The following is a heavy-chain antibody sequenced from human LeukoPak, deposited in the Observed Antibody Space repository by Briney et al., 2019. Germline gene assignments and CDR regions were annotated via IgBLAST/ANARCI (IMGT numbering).Heavy chain of an antibody. J-gene: IGHJ4*02. V-gene: IGHV5-10-1*01. D-gene: IGHD3-9*01. CDR1: GDSFATYW. CDR3: ARHKTASYDVLPGDY. CDR2: IDASDSDT. Sequence: GESLKISCQGSGDSFATYWIRWVRQMPDKGLEWMGRIDASDSDTTYSPSFQGHVTISVDKSISTAYLQWSSLKASDTAMYYCARHKTASYDVLPGDYWGQGTLVIVSS.